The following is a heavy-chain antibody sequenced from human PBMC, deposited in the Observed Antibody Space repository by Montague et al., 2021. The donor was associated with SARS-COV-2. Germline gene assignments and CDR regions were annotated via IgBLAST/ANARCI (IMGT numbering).Heavy chain of an antibody. CDR3: ARSPEPMIILIITSLNWYFAL. J-gene: IGHJ2*01. CDR2: IYYSGST. Sequence: SETLSLTCIVSGGSVSSGSYYWSWIRQPPGKGLEWIGYIYYSGSTNYNPSLKSRVTISVDTSKNQFSLKLSSVTAADTAVYYCARSPEPMIILIITSLNWYFALWGRGTLVTVSS. D-gene: IGHD3-22*01. CDR1: GGSVSSGSYY. V-gene: IGHV4-61*01.